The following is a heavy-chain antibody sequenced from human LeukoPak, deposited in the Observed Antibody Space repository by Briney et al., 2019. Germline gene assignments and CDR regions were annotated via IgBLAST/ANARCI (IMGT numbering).Heavy chain of an antibody. CDR3: ARDLTPHSSSWYGGLDY. CDR1: GFTVSSNY. CDR2: IYSGGST. Sequence: GGSLGLSCAASGFTVSSNYMSWVRQAPGKGLEWVSVIYSGGSTYYADSVKGRFTISRDNSKNTLYLQMNSLRAEDTAVYYCARDLTPHSSSWYGGLDYWGQGTLVTVSS. D-gene: IGHD6-13*01. V-gene: IGHV3-53*01. J-gene: IGHJ4*02.